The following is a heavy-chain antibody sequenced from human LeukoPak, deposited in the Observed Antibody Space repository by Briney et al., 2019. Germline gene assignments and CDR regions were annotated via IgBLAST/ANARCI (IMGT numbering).Heavy chain of an antibody. D-gene: IGHD6-13*01. CDR3: ARHVRQQLPPKAFDY. V-gene: IGHV4-39*01. CDR1: GGFISGSHYY. CDR2: INYSGNT. J-gene: IGHJ4*02. Sequence: SETLSLTCTVSGGFISGSHYYWAWIRQPPGKGLEWIGMINYSGNTYYNPSLKSRVTISVDTSKNQLSLKLNSVTAADTAVYYCARHVRQQLPPKAFDYWGQGTLVTVSS.